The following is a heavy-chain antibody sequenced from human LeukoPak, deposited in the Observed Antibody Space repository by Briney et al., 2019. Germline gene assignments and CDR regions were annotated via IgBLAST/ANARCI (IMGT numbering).Heavy chain of an antibody. D-gene: IGHD3-10*01. CDR3: ARVQEYYGSGRIDC. CDR2: IGSNGRH. V-gene: IGHV3-21*01. J-gene: IGHJ4*02. Sequence: GGSLRLSCRSNGFTFSSFHMNWVRQAPGKGLEWISLIGSNGRHIYAGSVRGRFIISRDNAKNTMFLHMKSRRSDDTAVYYCARVQEYYGSGRIDCGGQGSLVTV. CDR1: GFTFSSFH.